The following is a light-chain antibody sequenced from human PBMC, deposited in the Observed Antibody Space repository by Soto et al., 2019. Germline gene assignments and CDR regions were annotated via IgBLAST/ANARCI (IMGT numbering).Light chain of an antibody. CDR1: QSIAKS. CDR2: AAS. Sequence: DIQMTPSPSSLSASVGDRVTITCRASQSIAKSLNWYKQKPGKAPKRPIYAASSLQSGVPSRFSGSGSGTEFTLTISSLQSEDFAVYYCQQYNNWPPWTFGQGTKEDIK. V-gene: IGKV1-17*01. J-gene: IGKJ1*01. CDR3: QQYNNWPPWT.